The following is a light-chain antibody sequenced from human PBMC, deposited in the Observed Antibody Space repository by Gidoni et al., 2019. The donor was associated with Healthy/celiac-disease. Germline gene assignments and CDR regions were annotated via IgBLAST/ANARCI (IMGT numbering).Light chain of an antibody. CDR2: DAS. CDR1: QSVSSY. CDR3: QQRSNWPLT. J-gene: IGKJ4*01. Sequence: EIVLTQSPATLSLSPGERATLSCRASQSVSSYLAWYQQKPGQAPRLLIYDASNRATGIPARFSGSGSGTDFTLTISSLEPEGFAVYYCQQRSNWPLTFXGXTKVEIK. V-gene: IGKV3-11*01.